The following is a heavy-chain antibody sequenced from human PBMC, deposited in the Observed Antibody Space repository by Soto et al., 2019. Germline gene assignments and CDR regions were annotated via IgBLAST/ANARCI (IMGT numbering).Heavy chain of an antibody. Sequence: EVQLVESGGGLVQPGGSLRLSCAASGFTVSSNYMSWVRQAPGKGLEWVSVIYSGGSTYYADSVKGRFTISRDNSKNTLYLQMNCLRAEDTAVYYCARIPVVPAAYYYYYGMDLWGQGTTVTVSS. V-gene: IGHV3-66*01. CDR3: ARIPVVPAAYYYYYGMDL. CDR1: GFTVSSNY. D-gene: IGHD2-2*01. CDR2: IYSGGST. J-gene: IGHJ6*02.